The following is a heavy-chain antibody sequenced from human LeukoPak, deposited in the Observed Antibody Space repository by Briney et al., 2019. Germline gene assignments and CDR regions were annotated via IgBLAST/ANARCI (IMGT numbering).Heavy chain of an antibody. J-gene: IGHJ4*02. Sequence: GGSLRLSCVASGLTFSDSYMSWIRQAPGKGLEWITYISGSGTTIYHADSVKGRFTISRDNAKNSVYLKMNSLREEDTAVYYCARPTDSSVDYWGQGTLVTVSS. CDR1: GLTFSDSY. CDR3: ARPTDSSVDY. D-gene: IGHD5-18*01. CDR2: ISGSGTTI. V-gene: IGHV3-11*01.